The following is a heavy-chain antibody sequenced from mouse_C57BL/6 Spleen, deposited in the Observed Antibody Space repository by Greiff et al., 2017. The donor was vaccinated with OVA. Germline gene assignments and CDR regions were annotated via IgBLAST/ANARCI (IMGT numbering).Heavy chain of an antibody. Sequence: EVKLMESGGGLVKPGGSLKLSCAASGFTFSDYGMHWVRQAPEKGLEWVAYISSGSSTIYYADNVKGRFTISRDNAKNTPCLQMTSLRSEDTAMYYCAYYGSSDYYAMDYWGQGTSVTVSS. J-gene: IGHJ4*01. CDR3: AYYGSSDYYAMDY. CDR1: GFTFSDYG. V-gene: IGHV5-17*01. CDR2: ISSGSSTI. D-gene: IGHD1-1*01.